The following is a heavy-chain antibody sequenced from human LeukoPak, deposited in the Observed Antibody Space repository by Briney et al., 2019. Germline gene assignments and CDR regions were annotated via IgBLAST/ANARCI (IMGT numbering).Heavy chain of an antibody. Sequence: GASVKVSCKASGYTFTGYYMHWVRQAPGQGLEWMGWINPNSGGTNYAQKFQGRVTMTRDKSISTAYLQWSSLKASDTAMYYCARRIWVSGGYFDYWGQGTLVTVSS. D-gene: IGHD3-16*01. J-gene: IGHJ4*02. CDR3: ARRIWVSGGYFDY. V-gene: IGHV1-2*02. CDR1: GYTFTGYY. CDR2: INPNSGGT.